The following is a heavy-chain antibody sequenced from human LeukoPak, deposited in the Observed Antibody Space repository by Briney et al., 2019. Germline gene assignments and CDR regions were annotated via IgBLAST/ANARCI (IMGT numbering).Heavy chain of an antibody. CDR2: IYSGGST. J-gene: IGHJ4*02. CDR3: AARGGGYCSGGSCYVGRIWDY. D-gene: IGHD2-15*01. V-gene: IGHV3-66*01. Sequence: GGSLRLSCAASEFSVCSNYMTWVRQAPGKGLEWVSLIYSGGSTYYTDSVKGRFTISRDNSKNTLYLQMNSLRAEDTVVYYCAARGGGYCSGGSCYVGRIWDYWGQGTLVTVSS. CDR1: EFSVCSNY.